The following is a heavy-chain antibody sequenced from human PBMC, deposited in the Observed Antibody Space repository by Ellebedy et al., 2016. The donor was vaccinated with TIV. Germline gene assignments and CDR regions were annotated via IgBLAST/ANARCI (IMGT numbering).Heavy chain of an antibody. J-gene: IGHJ4*02. CDR2: IYPGDSDT. D-gene: IGHD1-26*01. CDR1: GYSFTTYW. V-gene: IGHV5-51*01. Sequence: GGSLRLSXKGSGYSFTTYWIGWVRQMPGKGLEWMGIIYPGDSDTRYSPSFQGQATISADKSISTAYLQWSSLKASDTAMYYCARPSGVGATWYPFDYWGQGTLVTVSS. CDR3: ARPSGVGATWYPFDY.